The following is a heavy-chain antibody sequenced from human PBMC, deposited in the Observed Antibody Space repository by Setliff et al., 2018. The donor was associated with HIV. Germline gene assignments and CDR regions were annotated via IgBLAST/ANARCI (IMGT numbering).Heavy chain of an antibody. V-gene: IGHV4-34*01. D-gene: IGHD6-6*01. CDR2: TNHSGST. J-gene: IGHJ6*03. Sequence: SETLSLTCAVYGGSFSGYYWSWIRQPPRKGLEWIGETNHSGSTNYNPSLKSRVTISVDTSKNQFSLKLSSVTAADTAVYYCAREAYSSSSIYYYYYMDVWGKGITVTVSS. CDR3: AREAYSSSSIYYYYYMDV. CDR1: GGSFSGYY.